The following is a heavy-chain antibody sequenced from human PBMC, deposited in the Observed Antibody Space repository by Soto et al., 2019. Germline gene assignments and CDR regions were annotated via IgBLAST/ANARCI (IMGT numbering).Heavy chain of an antibody. CDR3: TSSPDAHCGAGSCRNGFDP. J-gene: IGHJ5*02. CDR2: IKTKPNNYAT. CDR1: GFTFSDSA. V-gene: IGHV3-73*01. D-gene: IGHD2-15*01. Sequence: EVQLVESGGGLVQPGGSLKLACAASGFTFSDSAMHWVRQASGKGLEWVGRIKTKPNNYATAYGASVQGRFTISRDDSKSTAYLQMNSLKTEDTALYYCTSSPDAHCGAGSCRNGFDPWGQGILFTVSS.